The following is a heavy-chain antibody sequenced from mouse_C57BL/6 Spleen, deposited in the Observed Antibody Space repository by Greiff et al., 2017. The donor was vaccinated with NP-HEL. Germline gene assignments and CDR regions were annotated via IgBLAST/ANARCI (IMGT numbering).Heavy chain of an antibody. CDR1: GYTFTSYW. CDR2: IDPSDSYT. CDR3: ARSDSAGYLDY. Sequence: QVQLQQPGAELVKPGASVKLSCKASGYTFTSYWMQWVKQRPGQGLEWIGEIDPSDSYTNYNQPFKGKATLTVDTSSSTAYMQLSSLTAEDSAVYYCARSDSAGYLDYWGQGTTLTVSS. D-gene: IGHD3-2*02. V-gene: IGHV1-50*01. J-gene: IGHJ2*01.